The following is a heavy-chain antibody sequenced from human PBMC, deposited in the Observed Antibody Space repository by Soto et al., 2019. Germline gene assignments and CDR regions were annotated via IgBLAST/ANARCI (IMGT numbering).Heavy chain of an antibody. CDR2: ISYDGSHK. J-gene: IGHJ4*02. D-gene: IGHD1-26*01. Sequence: QVQLVESGGGVVQPGRSLRLSCAASGFTFSSYAMHWVRQAPGKGLEQVAVISYDGSHKYYADSVKGRFTISRDNSKNTMNLQMNSLSAEDTAVYYGARGRGMVDSDYWGQGPLVTVSS. V-gene: IGHV3-30-3*01. CDR1: GFTFSSYA. CDR3: ARGRGMVDSDY.